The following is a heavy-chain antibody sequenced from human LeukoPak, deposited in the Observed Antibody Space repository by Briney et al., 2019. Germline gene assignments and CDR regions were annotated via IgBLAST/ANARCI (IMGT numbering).Heavy chain of an antibody. CDR1: GFTFSSYE. CDR2: ISSSGSTI. V-gene: IGHV3-48*03. J-gene: IGHJ5*02. D-gene: IGHD2-2*01. CDR3: AREDIVVVPAAMGSWEPNWFDP. Sequence: GGSLRLSCAASGFTFSSYEMNWVRQVPGKGLEWVSYISSSGSTIYYADSVKGRFTISRDNAKNSLYLQMNSLRAEDTAVYYCAREDIVVVPAAMGSWEPNWFDPWGQGTLVTVSS.